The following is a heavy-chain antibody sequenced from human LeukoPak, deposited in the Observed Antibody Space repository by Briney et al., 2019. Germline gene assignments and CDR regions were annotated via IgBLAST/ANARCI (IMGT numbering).Heavy chain of an antibody. CDR1: GDSSTSDG. Sequence: ASVRDSCKASGDSSTSDGISWVRQAPGQGLEWMGWISAYNGNTNYAQKLQGRVTLTTDTSPSTAYMELRSLRSDDTAVYYCARRGYCSSTSCEKFDYWGQGTLVTVSS. D-gene: IGHD2-2*01. V-gene: IGHV1-18*04. J-gene: IGHJ4*02. CDR2: ISAYNGNT. CDR3: ARRGYCSSTSCEKFDY.